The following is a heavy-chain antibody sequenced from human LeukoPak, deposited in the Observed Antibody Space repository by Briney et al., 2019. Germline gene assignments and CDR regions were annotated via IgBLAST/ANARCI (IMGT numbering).Heavy chain of an antibody. V-gene: IGHV1-18*01. CDR3: ARNDALGYCSSTSCYSYYMDV. Sequence: GASVKVSCKASGYTFTSYGISWVRQAPGQGLEWMGWISAYNDNTNYAQKLQGRVTMTTDTSTSPAYMELRSLRSDDTAVYYCARNDALGYCSSTSCYSYYMDVWGKGTTVTVSS. J-gene: IGHJ6*03. D-gene: IGHD2-2*01. CDR2: ISAYNDNT. CDR1: GYTFTSYG.